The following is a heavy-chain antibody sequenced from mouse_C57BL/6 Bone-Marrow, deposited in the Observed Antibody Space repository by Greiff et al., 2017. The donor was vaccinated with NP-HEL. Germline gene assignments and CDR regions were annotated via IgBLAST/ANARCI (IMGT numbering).Heavy chain of an antibody. CDR2: IWSDGST. V-gene: IGHV2-6-1*01. Sequence: VKVVESGPGLVAPSQSLSITCTVSGFSLTSYGVHWVRQPPGKGLEWLVVIWSDGSTTYNSALKSRLSISKDNSKSQVFLKMNSLQADDTAMYYCARQSSGYYYGSNYAMDYWGQGTSVTVSS. CDR3: ARQSSGYYYGSNYAMDY. J-gene: IGHJ4*01. D-gene: IGHD1-1*01. CDR1: GFSLTSYG.